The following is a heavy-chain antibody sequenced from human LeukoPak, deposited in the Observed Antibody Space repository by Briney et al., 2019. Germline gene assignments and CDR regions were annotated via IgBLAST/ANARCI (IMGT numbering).Heavy chain of an antibody. CDR3: ASSPLYYYDSSPADV. V-gene: IGHV4-4*07. D-gene: IGHD3-22*01. Sequence: PSETLSLTCTVSGGSISSYYWSWIRQPAGKGLEWIGRIYTSGSTNYNPSLKSRVTMSVDTSKNQFSLKLSSVTAADTAVYYCASSPLYYYDSSPADVWGKGTTVTVSS. J-gene: IGHJ6*04. CDR2: IYTSGST. CDR1: GGSISSYY.